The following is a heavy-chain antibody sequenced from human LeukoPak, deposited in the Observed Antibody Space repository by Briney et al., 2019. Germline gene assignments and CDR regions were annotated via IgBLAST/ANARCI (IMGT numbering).Heavy chain of an antibody. J-gene: IGHJ4*02. D-gene: IGHD5-18*01. Sequence: GGSLRLSCAASGFTFSSYAMSWVRQAPGKGLEWVSAISGNGGSTYYADSVKGRFTISRDNSKNTLYLQMNSLRAEDTAVYYCAKVDTAMGGYFDYWGQGTLVTVSS. V-gene: IGHV3-23*01. CDR2: ISGNGGST. CDR3: AKVDTAMGGYFDY. CDR1: GFTFSSYA.